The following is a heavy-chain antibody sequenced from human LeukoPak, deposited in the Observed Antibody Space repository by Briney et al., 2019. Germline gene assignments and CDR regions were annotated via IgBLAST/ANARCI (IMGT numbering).Heavy chain of an antibody. CDR1: GVTFSSYW. V-gene: IGHV3-30-3*01. Sequence: GSLRLSCAASGVTFSSYWMSWVRQAPGKGLEWVAVISYDGSNKYYADSVKGRFTISRDNSKNTLYLQMNSLRAEDTAVYYCVRDDDFDYWGQGTLVAVSS. CDR2: ISYDGSNK. CDR3: VRDDDFDY. J-gene: IGHJ4*02.